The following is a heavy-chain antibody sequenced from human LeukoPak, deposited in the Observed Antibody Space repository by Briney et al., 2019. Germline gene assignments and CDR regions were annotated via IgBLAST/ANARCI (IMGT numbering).Heavy chain of an antibody. J-gene: IGHJ4*02. CDR2: ISYDGSTT. Sequence: PGRSLRLSCAASGFTFDNYAIHWVRQAPGKGLEWVTVISYDGSTTYFADSVKGRFTISRDNSENTVYLQMNSLRAEDTAVYYCARDPKGGNWIFDSWGQGTLVTVSS. CDR3: ARDPKGGNWIFDS. D-gene: IGHD1-1*01. CDR1: GFTFDNYA. V-gene: IGHV3-30-3*01.